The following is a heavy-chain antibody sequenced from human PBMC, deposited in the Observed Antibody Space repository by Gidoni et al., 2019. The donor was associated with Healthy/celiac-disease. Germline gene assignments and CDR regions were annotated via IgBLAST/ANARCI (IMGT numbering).Heavy chain of an antibody. CDR2: IWYDGSNK. CDR3: ARDIPGYYYGMDV. CDR1: GFTFSSYG. Sequence: QVQLVESGGGVVQPGRSLRLSCAASGFTFSSYGMHWVRQAPGKGLEWVAVIWYDGSNKYYADSVKGRFTISRDNSKNTLYLQMNSLRAEDTAVYYCARDIPGYYYGMDVWGQGTTVTVSS. J-gene: IGHJ6*02. V-gene: IGHV3-33*01.